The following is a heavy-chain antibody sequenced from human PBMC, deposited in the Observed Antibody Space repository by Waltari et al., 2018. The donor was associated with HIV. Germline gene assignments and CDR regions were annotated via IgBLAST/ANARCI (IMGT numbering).Heavy chain of an antibody. CDR3: ARRGGRSSPLGY. J-gene: IGHJ4*02. D-gene: IGHD6-13*01. CDR1: GFTFSSYW. Sequence: EVQLVESGGGLVQPGGSLRLSCAASGFTFSSYWMSWVRQAPGKGVGGVANIKQDGSEIYYVDSVKGRFTISRDNAKNSLYLQMNSRRAEDTAVYFCARRGGRSSPLGYWGQGTLVTVSS. CDR2: IKQDGSEI. V-gene: IGHV3-7*01.